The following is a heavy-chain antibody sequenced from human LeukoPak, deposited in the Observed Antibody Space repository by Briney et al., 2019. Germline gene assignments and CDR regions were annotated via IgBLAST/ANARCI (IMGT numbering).Heavy chain of an antibody. Sequence: ASVKVSCKASGGTFSSYAISWVRQAPGQGLEWMGGIILIFGTANYAQKFQGRVTITTDESTSTAYMELSSLRSEDTAVYYCARGRGDPDWYFDLWGRGTLVTVSS. CDR1: GGTFSSYA. D-gene: IGHD3-10*01. J-gene: IGHJ2*01. CDR3: ARGRGDPDWYFDL. CDR2: IILIFGTA. V-gene: IGHV1-69*05.